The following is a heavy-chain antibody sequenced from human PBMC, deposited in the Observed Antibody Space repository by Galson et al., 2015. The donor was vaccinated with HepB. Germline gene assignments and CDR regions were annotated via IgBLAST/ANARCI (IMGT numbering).Heavy chain of an antibody. CDR1: GYSFTSYW. CDR2: IYPGDSDT. V-gene: IGHV5-51*01. J-gene: IGHJ4*02. D-gene: IGHD6-13*01. CDR3: ATLPVPHSSSWYYDY. Sequence: QSGAEVKKPGESLKISCKGSGYSFTSYWIGWVRQMPGKGLEWMGIIYPGDSDTRYSPSFQGQVTISADKSISTAYLQWSSLKASDTAMYYCATLPVPHSSSWYYDYWGQGTLVTVSS.